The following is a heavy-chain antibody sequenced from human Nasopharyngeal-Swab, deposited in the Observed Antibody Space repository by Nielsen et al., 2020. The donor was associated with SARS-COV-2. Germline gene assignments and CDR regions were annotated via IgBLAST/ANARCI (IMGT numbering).Heavy chain of an antibody. D-gene: IGHD2-21*02. J-gene: IGHJ4*02. CDR3: ATFRAYCGGDCFRFDY. CDR1: GYTFTSYD. Sequence: ASVKVSCKASGYTFTSYDINWVRQATGQGLEWMGWMNPNSGNTGYAQKFQGRVTMTRNTSISTAYMELSSLRSEDTAVYYCATFRAYCGGDCFRFDYWGQGTLVTVSS. CDR2: MNPNSGNT. V-gene: IGHV1-8*01.